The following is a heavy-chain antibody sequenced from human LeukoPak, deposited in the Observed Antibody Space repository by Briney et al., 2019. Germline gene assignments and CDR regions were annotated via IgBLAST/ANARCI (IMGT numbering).Heavy chain of an antibody. Sequence: ASVKASCKASGYTFTGYYMHWVRQAPGQGLEWMGWINPDSGGTNYAQKFQGRVTMTRDTSISTAYMELSRLRSDDTAVYYCARPISGSYGGFDYWGQGTLVTVSS. V-gene: IGHV1-2*02. CDR3: ARPISGSYGGFDY. CDR1: GYTFTGYY. J-gene: IGHJ4*02. CDR2: INPDSGGT. D-gene: IGHD1-26*01.